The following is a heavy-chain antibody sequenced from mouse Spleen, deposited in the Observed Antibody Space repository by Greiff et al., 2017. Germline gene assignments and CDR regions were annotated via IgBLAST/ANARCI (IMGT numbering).Heavy chain of an antibody. CDR1: GYTFTDYY. CDR2: IGPGSGST. V-gene: IGHV1-77*01. J-gene: IGHJ4*01. Sequence: VQLQQSGAELVKPGASVKISCKASGYTFTDYYINWVKQRPAQGLEWIGKIGPGSGSTYYNEKFKGKATLTADKSSSTAYMELSSLTSEDSAVYYCARDAVYAMDYWGQGTSVTVSS. CDR3: ARDAVYAMDY.